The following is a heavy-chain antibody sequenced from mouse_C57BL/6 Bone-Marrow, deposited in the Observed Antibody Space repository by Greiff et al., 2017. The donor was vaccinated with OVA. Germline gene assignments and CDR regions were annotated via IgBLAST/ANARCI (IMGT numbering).Heavy chain of an antibody. Sequence: DVKLVESVAELVRPGASVKLSCTASGFNIKNTYMHWVKQRPEQGLEWIGRIDPANGNTKYAPKFQGKATITADTSSNTAYLQLSSLTSDDTAIYYCARVVTRGYYYAMDYWGQGTSVTVSS. CDR3: ARVVTRGYYYAMDY. V-gene: IGHV14-3*01. CDR1: GFNIKNTY. CDR2: IDPANGNT. D-gene: IGHD2-2*01. J-gene: IGHJ4*01.